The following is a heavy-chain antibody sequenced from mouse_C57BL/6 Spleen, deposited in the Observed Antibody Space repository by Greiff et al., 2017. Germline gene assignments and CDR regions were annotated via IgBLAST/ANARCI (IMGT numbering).Heavy chain of an antibody. CDR2: IRNKANNHAT. J-gene: IGHJ3*01. CDR3: TAYDYDDVAWFAY. D-gene: IGHD2-4*01. Sequence: DVMLVESGGGLVQPGGSMKLSCAASGFTFSDAWMDWVRQSPAKGLEWVAEIRNKANNHATYYAESVKGRFTISRDDSKSSVYLQMNSVRAEDTGIYYCTAYDYDDVAWFAYWGQGTLVTVSA. CDR1: GFTFSDAW. V-gene: IGHV6-6*01.